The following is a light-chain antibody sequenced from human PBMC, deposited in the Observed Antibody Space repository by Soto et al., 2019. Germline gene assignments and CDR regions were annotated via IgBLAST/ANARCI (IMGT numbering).Light chain of an antibody. Sequence: EIVMTQSPATLSVSPGERATLSCRASQSVSSNLAWYQQKPGQAPRLLIYGASTRATGIPARFSGSGSGTEFNLTISSLQSEDFAVYYCQQYNNWPPLTFGAGTKVEIK. V-gene: IGKV3D-15*01. CDR1: QSVSSN. CDR3: QQYNNWPPLT. CDR2: GAS. J-gene: IGKJ4*01.